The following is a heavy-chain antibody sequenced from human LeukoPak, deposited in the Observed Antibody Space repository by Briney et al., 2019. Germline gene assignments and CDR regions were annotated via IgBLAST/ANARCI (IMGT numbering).Heavy chain of an antibody. CDR2: IIPIFGTA. D-gene: IGHD3-10*01. V-gene: IGHV1-69*13. J-gene: IGHJ4*02. CDR1: GGTFSSYA. CDR3: ARDALPNYYGSGSLPY. Sequence: SVKVSCKASGGTFSSYAISWVRQAPGQGLEWMGGIIPIFGTANYAQKFQGRVTITADESTSTAYMELSSLRSEDTAVYYCARDALPNYYGSGSLPYWGQGTLVTVSS.